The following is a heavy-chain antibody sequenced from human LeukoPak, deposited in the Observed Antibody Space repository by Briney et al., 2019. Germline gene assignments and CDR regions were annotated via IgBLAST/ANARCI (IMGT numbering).Heavy chain of an antibody. CDR2: INWNGGST. V-gene: IGHV3-20*04. J-gene: IGHJ5*02. CDR3: ARGAYSGSYGTWFDP. D-gene: IGHD1-26*01. CDR1: GFTFDDDG. Sequence: GGSLRLSCAASGFTFDDDGMSWVRQARGKGLEWVSGINWNGGSTGYADSVKGRFTMSRDNAKNSLYLQMNSLRAEDTALYYCARGAYSGSYGTWFDPWGQGTLVTVSS.